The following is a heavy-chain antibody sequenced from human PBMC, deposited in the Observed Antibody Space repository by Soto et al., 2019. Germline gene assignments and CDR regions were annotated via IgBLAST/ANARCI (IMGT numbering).Heavy chain of an antibody. CDR2: ISATTTYK. Sequence: EVQVVESGGGLVKPGGSLRLSCTASGFTFDTYTMNWLRQAPGRGLEWVSSISATTTYKYYAASVEGRFTISRDNAKNSLYLQTTSLGAEDTDVYYCARGSASKSGHLWYFDLWGRGTLVTVSS. J-gene: IGHJ2*01. V-gene: IGHV3-21*01. CDR3: ARGSASKSGHLWYFDL. D-gene: IGHD2-8*02. CDR1: GFTFDTYT.